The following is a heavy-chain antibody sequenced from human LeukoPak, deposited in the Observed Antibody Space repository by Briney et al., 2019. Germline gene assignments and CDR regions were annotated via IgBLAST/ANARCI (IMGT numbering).Heavy chain of an antibody. V-gene: IGHV3-21*01. Sequence: GGSLRLSCAPSGFTFSRYSMNWVRQAPGKGLEWVSSISSSSSYIYYADSVKGRFTISRDNAKNSLYLQMNSLRADDTAVYYCAREADYYDSSGYSPLLGYWGQGTLVTVSS. D-gene: IGHD3-22*01. J-gene: IGHJ4*02. CDR2: ISSSSSYI. CDR1: GFTFSRYS. CDR3: AREADYYDSSGYSPLLGY.